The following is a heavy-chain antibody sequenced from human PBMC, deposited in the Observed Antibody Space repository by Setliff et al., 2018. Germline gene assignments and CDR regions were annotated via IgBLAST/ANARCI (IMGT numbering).Heavy chain of an antibody. V-gene: IGHV3-23*01. J-gene: IGHJ4*02. CDR1: GFTFRDYS. Sequence: PGGSLRLSCATSGFTFRDYSLTWVRQAPGKGLEWVSGIDQISRGYYPDSMKGRFTISRDNSKNSLYLQMNSLRAEDTAVYYCARSGNYRVDYWGQGTLVTVSS. D-gene: IGHD1-26*01. CDR2: IDQISRG. CDR3: ARSGNYRVDY.